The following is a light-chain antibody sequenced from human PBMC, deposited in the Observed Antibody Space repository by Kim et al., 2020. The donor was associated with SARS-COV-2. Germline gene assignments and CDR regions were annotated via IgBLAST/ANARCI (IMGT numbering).Light chain of an antibody. CDR3: QQFTAYSYT. Sequence: SASVRDRVTITCRPGQSISSWLAWYQQKPGKAPKLLIYKASSLESGVPSRFSGSGSGTEFTLTISSLQPDDFATYYCQQFTAYSYTFGQGTKLEI. CDR2: KAS. V-gene: IGKV1-5*03. CDR1: QSISSW. J-gene: IGKJ2*01.